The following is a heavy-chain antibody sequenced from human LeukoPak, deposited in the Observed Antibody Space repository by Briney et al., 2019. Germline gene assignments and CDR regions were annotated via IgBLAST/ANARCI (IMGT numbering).Heavy chain of an antibody. CDR3: ARRYSSSWYVY. Sequence: SETLSLTCSVSGGSISRHYWTWIRQPPGKGLEWIGSIYYSGSTYYNPSLKSRVTISVDTSKNQFSLKLSSVTAADTAVYYCARRYSSSWYVYWGQGTLVTVSS. J-gene: IGHJ4*02. V-gene: IGHV4-59*05. CDR1: GGSISRHY. D-gene: IGHD6-13*01. CDR2: IYYSGST.